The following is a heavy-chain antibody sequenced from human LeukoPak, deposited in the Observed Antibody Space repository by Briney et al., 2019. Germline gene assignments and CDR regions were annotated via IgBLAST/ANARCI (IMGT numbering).Heavy chain of an antibody. D-gene: IGHD1-26*01. CDR1: GFTFSSYS. CDR2: ISSSSSTI. V-gene: IGHV3-48*04. Sequence: GGSLRLSCAGSGFTFSSYSMNWVRQAPGKGLEWVSYISSSSSTIYYADSVKGRFTVSRDSAKNSLYLQMNSLRAEDTAVYYCARDLSTRIVGSRPRGVVDYWGQGTLVTVSS. CDR3: ARDLSTRIVGSRPRGVVDY. J-gene: IGHJ4*02.